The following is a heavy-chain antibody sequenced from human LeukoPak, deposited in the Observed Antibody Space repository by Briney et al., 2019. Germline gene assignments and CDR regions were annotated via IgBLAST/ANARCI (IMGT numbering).Heavy chain of an antibody. D-gene: IGHD3-16*01. CDR2: ISSSGST. CDR1: GLTFSSHT. J-gene: IGHJ4*02. Sequence: GGSLRLSCAASGLTFSSHTMSWVRQAPGKGLEWVSAISSSGSTYYADSVKGRFTISRDNSKNTLYLQMNSLRAEDTAVYYCQKGGHYDYWGQGILVTVSS. V-gene: IGHV3-23*01. CDR3: QKGGHYDY.